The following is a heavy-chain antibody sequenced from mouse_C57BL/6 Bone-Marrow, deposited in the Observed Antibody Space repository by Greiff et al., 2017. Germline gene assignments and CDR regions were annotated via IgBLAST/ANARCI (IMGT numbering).Heavy chain of an antibody. V-gene: IGHV14-4*01. J-gene: IGHJ1*03. D-gene: IGHD1-1*01. CDR2: IDPENGDT. CDR3: TTPITTVPHWYFDV. CDR1: GFNIKDDY. Sequence: EVQLQQSGAELVRPGASVKLSCTASGFNIKDDYMHWVKQRPEQGLEWIGWIDPENGDTEYASKFQGKATITADTSSNTAYLQLSSLTSEDTAVYDCTTPITTVPHWYFDVWGTGTTVTVSS.